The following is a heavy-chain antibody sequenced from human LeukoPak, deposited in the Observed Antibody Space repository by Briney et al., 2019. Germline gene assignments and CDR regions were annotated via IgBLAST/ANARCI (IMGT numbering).Heavy chain of an antibody. CDR1: GFTFSDYY. D-gene: IGHD6-19*01. Sequence: PGGSLRLSCAASGFTFSDYYMSWIRQAPGKGLEWVSYISSSGSTIYYADSVKGRFTISRDNAKNSLYLQMNSLRAEDTAVYYCARRLGSGWYGYYYYYMDVWGKGTTVTISS. J-gene: IGHJ6*03. V-gene: IGHV3-11*04. CDR2: ISSSGSTI. CDR3: ARRLGSGWYGYYYYYMDV.